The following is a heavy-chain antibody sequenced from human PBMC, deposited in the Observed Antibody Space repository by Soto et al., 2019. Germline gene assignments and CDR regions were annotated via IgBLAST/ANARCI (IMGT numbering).Heavy chain of an antibody. Sequence: EVQLVESGGGLVQPGGSLKLSCAASGFTFSGSAMHWVRQASGKGLEWVGRIRSKANSYATAYAASVKGRFTISRDDSKNTAYLQMNSLKTEDTAVYYCTRHYQDLEWLLYFMRWGQGTLVTVSS. J-gene: IGHJ4*02. D-gene: IGHD3-3*01. CDR2: IRSKANSYAT. CDR3: TRHYQDLEWLLYFMR. CDR1: GFTFSGSA. V-gene: IGHV3-73*01.